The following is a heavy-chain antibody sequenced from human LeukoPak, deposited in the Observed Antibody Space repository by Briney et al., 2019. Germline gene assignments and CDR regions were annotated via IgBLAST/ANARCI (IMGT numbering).Heavy chain of an antibody. J-gene: IGHJ3*02. CDR3: ARAGETYYDFWSGWGAFDI. CDR1: GFTFSSYS. Sequence: GGSLRLSCAASGFTFSSYSMNWVRQAPGKGLEWVSVIYSGGSTYYADSVKGRFTISRDNSKNTLYLQMNSLRAEDTAVYYCARAGETYYDFWSGWGAFDIWGQGTMVTVSS. CDR2: IYSGGST. V-gene: IGHV3-53*01. D-gene: IGHD3-3*01.